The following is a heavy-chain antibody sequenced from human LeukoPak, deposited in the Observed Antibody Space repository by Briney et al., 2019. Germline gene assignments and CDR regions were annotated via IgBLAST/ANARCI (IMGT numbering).Heavy chain of an antibody. V-gene: IGHV3-30*18. CDR2: ISYDGSNK. D-gene: IGHD3-10*01. J-gene: IGHJ4*02. CDR3: AKGYGSGSYYPYYFDY. CDR1: GLTFSSYG. Sequence: GGSLRLSCAASGLTFSSYGMHWVRQAPGKGLEWVAVISYDGSNKYYADSVKSRFTISRDNSKNTLYLQMNSLRAEDTAVYYCAKGYGSGSYYPYYFDYWGQGTLVTVSS.